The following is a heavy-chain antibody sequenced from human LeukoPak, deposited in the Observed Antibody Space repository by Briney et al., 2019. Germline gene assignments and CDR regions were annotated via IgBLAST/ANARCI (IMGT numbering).Heavy chain of an antibody. V-gene: IGHV4-34*01. CDR1: GGSFSGYY. CDR3: ARGSGYYGEDFEY. D-gene: IGHD3-22*01. Sequence: SETLSLTCAVYGGSFSGYYWSWIRQPPGKGLEWIGEINHSGSTNYNPSLKSRVTISLDTSKNQFSLKLSSVTAADMAVYYCARGSGYYGEDFEYWGQGTLVTVSS. CDR2: INHSGST. J-gene: IGHJ4*02.